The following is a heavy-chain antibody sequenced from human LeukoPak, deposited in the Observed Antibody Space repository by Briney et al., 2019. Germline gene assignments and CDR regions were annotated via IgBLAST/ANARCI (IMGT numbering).Heavy chain of an antibody. CDR2: INHSGST. J-gene: IGHJ6*02. D-gene: IGHD3-10*01. V-gene: IGHV4-34*01. CDR3: ARGRKGSGSYYNGHYYYGMDV. CDR1: GGSFSGYY. Sequence: NTSETLSLTCAVYGGSFSGYYWSWIRQPPGKGLEWIGEINHSGSTNYNPSLKSRVTISVDTSKNQFSLKLSSVTAADTAVYYCARGRKGSGSYYNGHYYYGMDVWGQGTTVTVSS.